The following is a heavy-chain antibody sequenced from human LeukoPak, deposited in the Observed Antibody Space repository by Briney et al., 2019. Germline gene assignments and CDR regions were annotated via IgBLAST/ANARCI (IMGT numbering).Heavy chain of an antibody. Sequence: SETLSLTCTVSGGSISSSHYYWGWIRQTPGEGLEWIVTIYYSGTTYYNPSLESRATISEDTSKNQFSLTLRSVTAADTAVYYCARQISDYYYYYIDVWGKGTTVTVSS. CDR1: GGSISSSHYY. V-gene: IGHV4-39*01. CDR3: ARQISDYYYYYIDV. D-gene: IGHD3-10*01. J-gene: IGHJ6*03. CDR2: IYYSGTT.